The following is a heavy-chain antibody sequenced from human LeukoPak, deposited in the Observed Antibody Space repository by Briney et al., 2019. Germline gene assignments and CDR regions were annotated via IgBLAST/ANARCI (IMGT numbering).Heavy chain of an antibody. D-gene: IGHD3-22*01. CDR2: INHSGST. CDR1: GGSFSGYY. V-gene: IGHV4-34*01. Sequence: PSETLSLTCAVYGGSFSGYYWSWIRQPPGKGLEWIGEINHSGSTNYNPSLKSRVTISVDTSKNQFSLKLSSVTAADTAVYYCARLDYYDSSGYLGVDYWGQGTLVTVSS. CDR3: ARLDYYDSSGYLGVDY. J-gene: IGHJ4*02.